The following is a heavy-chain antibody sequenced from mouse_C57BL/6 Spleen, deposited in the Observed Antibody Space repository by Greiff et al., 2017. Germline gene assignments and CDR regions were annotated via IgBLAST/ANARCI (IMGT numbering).Heavy chain of an antibody. Sequence: EVKLMESGPELVKPGASVKIPCKASGYTFTDYNMDWVKQSHGKSLEWIGDINPNNGGTIYNQKFKGKATLTVHKSSSTAYMELRSLTSEDTAVYYCARSSNWDNAYWGQGTLVTVSA. D-gene: IGHD4-1*01. V-gene: IGHV1-18*01. CDR3: ARSSNWDNAY. CDR2: INPNNGGT. J-gene: IGHJ3*01. CDR1: GYTFTDYN.